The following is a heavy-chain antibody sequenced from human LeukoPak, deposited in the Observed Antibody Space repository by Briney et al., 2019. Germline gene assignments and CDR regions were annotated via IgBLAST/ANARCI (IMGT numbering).Heavy chain of an antibody. CDR1: GYTFTGYY. CDR2: INPNSGGT. D-gene: IGHD5-12*01. J-gene: IGHJ4*02. V-gene: IGHV1-2*02. CDR3: AKDLRVSGYDLGPPFDY. Sequence: GASVKVSCKASGYTFTGYYMHWVRQAPGQGLEWMGWINPNSGGTNYAQKFQGRVTMTRDTSISTAYMELSRLRSDDTAVYYCAKDLRVSGYDLGPPFDYWGQGTLVTVSS.